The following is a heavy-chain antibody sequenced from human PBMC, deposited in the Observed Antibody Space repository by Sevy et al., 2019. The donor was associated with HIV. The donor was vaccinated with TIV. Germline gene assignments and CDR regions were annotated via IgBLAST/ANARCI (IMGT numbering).Heavy chain of an antibody. D-gene: IGHD3-22*01. CDR3: SIYYDIRAFDS. CDR2: IRGKANNYAT. Sequence: GGSLRLSCAGSGFTFSDAAIHWVRQASGKGLEWLGGIRGKANNYATAYAASVKDRFSISRNDLKDTAYLQMNSLRTEDAAMYYCSIYYDIRAFDSWGQGTQVTVSS. CDR1: GFTFSDAA. V-gene: IGHV3-73*01. J-gene: IGHJ4*02.